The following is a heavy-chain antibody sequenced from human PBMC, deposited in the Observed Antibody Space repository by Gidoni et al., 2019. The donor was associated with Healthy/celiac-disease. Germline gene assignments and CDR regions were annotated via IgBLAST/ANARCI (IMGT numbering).Heavy chain of an antibody. Sequence: QVQLVQSGAEVKKPGASVKVSCKASGYTFTSYYMHWVRQAPGQGLEWMGIINPIGGSTSYAQKFQGRVTMTRDTSTSTVYMELSSLRSEDTAVYYCARGRIPYCGGDCPVDYWGQGTLVTVSS. CDR3: ARGRIPYCGGDCPVDY. J-gene: IGHJ4*02. V-gene: IGHV1-46*01. CDR1: GYTFTSYY. D-gene: IGHD2-21*02. CDR2: INPIGGST.